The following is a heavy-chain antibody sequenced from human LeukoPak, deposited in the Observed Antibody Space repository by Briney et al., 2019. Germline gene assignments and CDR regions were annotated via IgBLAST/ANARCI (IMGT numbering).Heavy chain of an antibody. CDR3: ARYFSGRTLDY. V-gene: IGHV4-59*01. Sequence: SETLSLTYTVSGGSINNYYWSWIRQPPGKGLEWIGYIYYSGSTNYNPSLKSRVTISVDTSKNQFSLKLSSVTAADTAVYYCARYFSGRTLDYWGQGTLVTVSS. CDR1: GGSINNYY. CDR2: IYYSGST. D-gene: IGHD1-1*01. J-gene: IGHJ4*02.